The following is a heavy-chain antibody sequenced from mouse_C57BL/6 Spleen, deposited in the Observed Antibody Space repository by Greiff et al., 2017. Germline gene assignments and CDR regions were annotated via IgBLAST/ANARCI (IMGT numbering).Heavy chain of an antibody. CDR3: ARPLHYCGSLCYAMDY. Sequence: QVQLQQPGAELVKPGASVKLSCKASGYTFTSYWMHWVKQRPGQGLEWIGMIHPNSGSTNYNEKFKSKATLTVDKSSSTAYMQLSSLTSEDSAVYYCARPLHYCGSLCYAMDYWGQGTSVTVSS. D-gene: IGHD1-1*01. CDR2: IHPNSGST. V-gene: IGHV1-64*01. CDR1: GYTFTSYW. J-gene: IGHJ4*01.